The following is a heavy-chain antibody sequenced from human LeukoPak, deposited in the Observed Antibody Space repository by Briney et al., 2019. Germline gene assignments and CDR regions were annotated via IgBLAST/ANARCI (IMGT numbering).Heavy chain of an antibody. D-gene: IGHD5-18*01. CDR3: AKSPRYSYGKYYSDY. J-gene: IGHJ4*02. Sequence: GGSLRLSCAASGFTSSSYAMSRVRQAPAKGLEWVSAISGSGGSTYYADSAKGRFTISRDNSKNTLYLQMNSLRAEDTAVYYCAKSPRYSYGKYYSDYWGQGTLVTVSS. CDR1: GFTSSSYA. CDR2: ISGSGGST. V-gene: IGHV3-23*01.